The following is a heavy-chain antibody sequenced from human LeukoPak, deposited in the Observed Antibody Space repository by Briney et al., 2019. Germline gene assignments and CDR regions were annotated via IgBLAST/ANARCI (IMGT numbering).Heavy chain of an antibody. D-gene: IGHD3-3*01. CDR2: INHSRST. J-gene: IGHJ5*02. V-gene: IGHV4-34*01. Sequence: SETLSLTCAVYGGSFSGYYWSWIRQPPGKGLEWIGEINHSRSTNYNPSLKSRVTISVDTSKNQFSLKLSSVTAADTAVYYCARARRFLEWLLYNWFDPWGQGTLVTVSS. CDR3: ARARRFLEWLLYNWFDP. CDR1: GGSFSGYY.